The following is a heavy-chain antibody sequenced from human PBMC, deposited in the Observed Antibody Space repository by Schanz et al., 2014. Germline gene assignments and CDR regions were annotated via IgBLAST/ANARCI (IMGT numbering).Heavy chain of an antibody. CDR2: ISYDGRNK. CDR3: ARDLQVYDGGGGGFGH. J-gene: IGHJ5*02. Sequence: QVQLVESGGGVVQPGRSLRLSCAAYGFTLSSYAMHWVRQAPGKGLEWVAVISYDGRNKYYADSVKGRFTISRDNSKNTQYLQMHSMRAEDTDVSDCARDLQVYDGGGGGFGHWGQGTLVTVSS. D-gene: IGHD3-16*01. V-gene: IGHV3-30-3*01. CDR1: GFTLSSYA.